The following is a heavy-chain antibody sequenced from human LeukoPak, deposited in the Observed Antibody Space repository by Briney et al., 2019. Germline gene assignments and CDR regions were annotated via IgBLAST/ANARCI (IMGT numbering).Heavy chain of an antibody. Sequence: ASVKVSCKASGYTFSGYYIHWLRQAPGQGLEWMGWINPDSGDTNYAQKFQGRVTMTRDTFIKTAYMELSSLRSDDTAVYYCAREAYSSGWCRGGWFDPWGQGTQVTVSS. CDR3: AREAYSSGWCRGGWFDP. CDR1: GYTFSGYY. D-gene: IGHD6-19*01. J-gene: IGHJ5*02. CDR2: INPDSGDT. V-gene: IGHV1-2*02.